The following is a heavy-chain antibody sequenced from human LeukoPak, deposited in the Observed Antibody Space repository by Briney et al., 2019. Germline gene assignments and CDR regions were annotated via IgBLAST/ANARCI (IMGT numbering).Heavy chain of an antibody. CDR1: GFTFSSYA. J-gene: IGHJ4*02. CDR3: AKEPRPLVWFGEPMDY. V-gene: IGHV3-23*01. Sequence: GGSLRLSCAASGFTFSSYAMSWVRQAPGKGLQWVSAISNSGGSTYYADSVKGRFTISRDNSKNTLYLQMNSLRAEDTAAYYCAKEPRPLVWFGEPMDYWGQGTLVTVSS. D-gene: IGHD3-10*01. CDR2: ISNSGGST.